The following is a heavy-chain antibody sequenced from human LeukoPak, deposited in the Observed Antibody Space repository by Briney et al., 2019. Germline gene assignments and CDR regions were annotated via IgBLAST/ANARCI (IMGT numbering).Heavy chain of an antibody. Sequence: SETLSLTCAVSGGSISSSNWWTWVRQPPGKGLEWIGEIFHSGNTNYNPSLKSRVTISVDTSKNQFSLKLSSVTAADTAVYYCARVPKPYYDSSGYFLGAFDIWGQGTMVTVSS. J-gene: IGHJ3*02. V-gene: IGHV4-4*02. CDR2: IFHSGNT. D-gene: IGHD3-22*01. CDR1: GGSISSSNW. CDR3: ARVPKPYYDSSGYFLGAFDI.